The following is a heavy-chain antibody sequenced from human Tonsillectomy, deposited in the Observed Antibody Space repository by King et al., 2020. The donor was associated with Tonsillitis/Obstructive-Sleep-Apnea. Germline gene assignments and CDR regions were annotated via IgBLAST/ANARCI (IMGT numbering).Heavy chain of an antibody. CDR3: ARVHSYCSSTSCLDY. J-gene: IGHJ4*02. CDR2: ISAYNGNT. V-gene: IGHV1-18*01. D-gene: IGHD2-2*01. Sequence: VQLVESGAEVKKPGASVKVSCKASGYTFTSYGISWVRQAPGQGLEWMGWISAYNGNTKYAQKHQGRVTMTTDTSTSTAYMELRSLRSDDTAVYYCARVHSYCSSTSCLDYWGQGTLVTVSS. CDR1: GYTFTSYG.